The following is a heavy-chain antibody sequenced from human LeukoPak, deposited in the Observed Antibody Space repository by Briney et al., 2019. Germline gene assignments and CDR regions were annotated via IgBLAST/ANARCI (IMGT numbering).Heavy chain of an antibody. Sequence: SETLSLTCTVSGGSISSGSYYWSWIRQPAGKGLEWIGRVYTSGSTNYNPSLKSRVTISVDTSKNQFPLKLSSVTAADTAVYYCARGRVVAAPSRYYYYYYMDVWGKGTTVTISS. CDR3: ARGRVVAAPSRYYYYYYMDV. D-gene: IGHD2-15*01. V-gene: IGHV4-61*02. CDR2: VYTSGST. J-gene: IGHJ6*03. CDR1: GGSISSGSYY.